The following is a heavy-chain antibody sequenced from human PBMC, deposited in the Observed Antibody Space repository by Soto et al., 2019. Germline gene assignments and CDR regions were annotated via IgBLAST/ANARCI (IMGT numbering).Heavy chain of an antibody. Sequence: QVQLVESGGGVVQPGRSLRLSCAASGFTFSGYAMHWVRQAPGKGLEWVTVISYDENNKYYADSVKGRFTVSRDNSKNTLDLKMNSLRAEDTAVYYCARGHRGYSFGPGAIDYWGQGTLVTVSS. CDR1: GFTFSGYA. CDR2: ISYDENNK. V-gene: IGHV3-30-3*01. CDR3: ARGHRGYSFGPGAIDY. D-gene: IGHD5-18*01. J-gene: IGHJ4*02.